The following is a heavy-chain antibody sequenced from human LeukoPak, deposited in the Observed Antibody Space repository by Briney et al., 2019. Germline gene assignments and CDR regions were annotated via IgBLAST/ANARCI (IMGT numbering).Heavy chain of an antibody. Sequence: GGSLRPSCAASGFTFSSYSMNWVRQAPGKGLEWVSSISSSSSYIYYADSVKGRSTISRDNAKNSLYLQMNSLRAEDTAVYYCARALRIAAAGTYYYYMDVWGKGTTVTVSS. D-gene: IGHD6-13*01. CDR1: GFTFSSYS. CDR2: ISSSSSYI. J-gene: IGHJ6*03. V-gene: IGHV3-21*01. CDR3: ARALRIAAAGTYYYYMDV.